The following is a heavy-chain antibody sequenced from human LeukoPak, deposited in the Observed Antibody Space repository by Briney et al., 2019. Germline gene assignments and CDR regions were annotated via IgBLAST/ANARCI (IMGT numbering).Heavy chain of an antibody. CDR2: IKQDGSEK. CDR1: GFTFSSYW. J-gene: IGHJ4*02. V-gene: IGHV3-7*03. D-gene: IGHD6-19*01. CDR3: AKSDSGWPNYFDY. Sequence: GGSLRLSCAASGFTFSSYWMSWVRQAPGKGLEWVANIKQDGSEKYYVDSVKGRFTISRDNAKNSLYLQMNSLRAEDTAVYYCAKSDSGWPNYFDYWGQGTLVTVSS.